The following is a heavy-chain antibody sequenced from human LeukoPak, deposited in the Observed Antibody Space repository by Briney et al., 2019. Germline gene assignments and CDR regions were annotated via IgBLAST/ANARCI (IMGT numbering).Heavy chain of an antibody. CDR2: IKEDGSEK. CDR1: GFTFSTYW. V-gene: IGHV3-7*04. Sequence: GGSLRLSCAASGFTFSTYWMSWVRQAPGKGLEWVANIKEDGSEKYYVDSVKGRFTISRDNSKNSLYLQMNSLRAEDTAVYYCARDKGGSSEYWGQGTLVTVSS. D-gene: IGHD6-25*01. J-gene: IGHJ4*02. CDR3: ARDKGGSSEY.